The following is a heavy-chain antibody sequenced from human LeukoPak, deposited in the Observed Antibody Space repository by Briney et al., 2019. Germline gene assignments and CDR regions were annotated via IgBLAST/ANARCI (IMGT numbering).Heavy chain of an antibody. Sequence: SVKVSCKASGGTFSSYAIGWVRQAPGQGLEWMGGIIPIFGTTNYAQKFQGRVTITADESTSTAYMELSSLRSEDTAVYYCAREGNFGYSSGWDPQDYYYYGMDVWGQGTTVTVSS. D-gene: IGHD6-19*01. J-gene: IGHJ6*02. V-gene: IGHV1-69*13. CDR3: AREGNFGYSSGWDPQDYYYYGMDV. CDR2: IIPIFGTT. CDR1: GGTFSSYA.